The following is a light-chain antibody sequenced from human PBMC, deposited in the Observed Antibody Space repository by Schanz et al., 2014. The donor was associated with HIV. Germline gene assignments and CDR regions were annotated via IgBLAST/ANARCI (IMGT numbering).Light chain of an antibody. V-gene: IGLV1-40*01. Sequence: QSVLTQPPSVSGAPGQRVTISCTGSSSNIGAGYDVHWYQHLPGTAPKLLIYGNTNRPSGVPDRFSGSKSGNTASLTISGLQAEDEALYYCCSDGGSTTLGYLFGGGTKLTVL. J-gene: IGLJ3*02. CDR1: SSNIGAGYD. CDR2: GNT. CDR3: CSDGGSTTLGYL.